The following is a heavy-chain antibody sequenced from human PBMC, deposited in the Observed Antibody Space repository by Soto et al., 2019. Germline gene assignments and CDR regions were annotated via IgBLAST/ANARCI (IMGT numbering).Heavy chain of an antibody. CDR1: GYTFTSSY. J-gene: IGHJ6*02. D-gene: IGHD2-15*01. Sequence: ASVKVACKASGYTFTSSYIHWVRQAPGQGLEWMGIINPSGGSTSYAQKFQGRVTMTRDTSTSTVYMELSSLRSEDTAVYYCVRDLVVAATPGDYYGMDVWGQGTTVTVFS. CDR3: VRDLVVAATPGDYYGMDV. V-gene: IGHV1-46*01. CDR2: INPSGGST.